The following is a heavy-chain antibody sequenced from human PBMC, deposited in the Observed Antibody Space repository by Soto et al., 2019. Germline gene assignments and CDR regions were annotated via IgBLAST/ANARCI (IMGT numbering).Heavy chain of an antibody. V-gene: IGHV4-59*01. CDR1: GGSITSYY. D-gene: IGHD3-10*01. Sequence: PSETLSLTCTVSGGSITSYYWSWIRQPPGKGLEWIGYIYYSGSTNYNAPLKSRVTISVDTSKNQFSLKLSSVTAADTAVYYCARYYYGSGSYVYDVFDIWGQGTMVT. CDR3: ARYYYGSGSYVYDVFDI. J-gene: IGHJ3*02. CDR2: IYYSGST.